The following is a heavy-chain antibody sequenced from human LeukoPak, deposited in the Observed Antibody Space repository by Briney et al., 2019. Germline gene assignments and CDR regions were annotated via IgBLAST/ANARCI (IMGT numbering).Heavy chain of an antibody. V-gene: IGHV4-59*01. CDR2: INYSGST. Sequence: SETLSLTCTVSGGSISSYYWSWIRQPPGKGLEWIGYINYSGSTNYNPSLKSRVTISVDTSKNQFSLKLSSVTAADTAVYYCARVIREWERPGWFDPWGQGTLVTVSS. D-gene: IGHD1-26*01. CDR1: GGSISSYY. J-gene: IGHJ5*02. CDR3: ARVIREWERPGWFDP.